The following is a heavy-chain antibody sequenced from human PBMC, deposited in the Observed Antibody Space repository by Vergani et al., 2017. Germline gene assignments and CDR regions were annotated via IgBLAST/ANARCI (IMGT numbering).Heavy chain of an antibody. Sequence: QVQLVESAGGVVQPGGSLRLSCAASGFTFSNLGMHWIRQAPGKGLEWLAYIGKEGINTRYRDAVKGRFTVSRDNSKDILYLQMDSLRSEDTALYYCAKYFRDSTDGLPDSWGPGTLVIVSS. CDR1: GFTFSNLG. D-gene: IGHD2/OR15-2a*01. CDR3: AKYFRDSTDGLPDS. CDR2: IGKEGINT. V-gene: IGHV3-30*02. J-gene: IGHJ4*02.